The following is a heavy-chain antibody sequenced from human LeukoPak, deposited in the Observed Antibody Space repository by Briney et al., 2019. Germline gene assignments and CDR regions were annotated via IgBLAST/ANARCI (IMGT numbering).Heavy chain of an antibody. D-gene: IGHD3-22*01. V-gene: IGHV3-21*01. CDR2: ISSSSSYI. CDR1: GFTFSSYS. Sequence: GGSLRLSCAASGFTFSSYSMNWVRHAPGKGLEWVSSISSSSSYIYYADSVKGRSTISRDNAKNSLYLQMNSLRAEDTAVYYCARYDSSGYRVYYFDYWGQGTLVTVSS. J-gene: IGHJ4*02. CDR3: ARYDSSGYRVYYFDY.